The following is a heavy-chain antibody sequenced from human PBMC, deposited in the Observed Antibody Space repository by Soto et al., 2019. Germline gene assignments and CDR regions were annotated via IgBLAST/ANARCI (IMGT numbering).Heavy chain of an antibody. CDR3: ARGKGYCSGGSCSEFDY. CDR2: INHSGST. D-gene: IGHD2-15*01. Sequence: SETLSLTCAVYGGSFSGYYWSWIRQPPGKGLEWIGEINHSGSTNYNPSLKSRVTISVDTSKNQFSLKLSSVTAADTAVYYCARGKGYCSGGSCSEFDYRCKGTLVTVSS. CDR1: GGSFSGYY. J-gene: IGHJ4*02. V-gene: IGHV4-34*01.